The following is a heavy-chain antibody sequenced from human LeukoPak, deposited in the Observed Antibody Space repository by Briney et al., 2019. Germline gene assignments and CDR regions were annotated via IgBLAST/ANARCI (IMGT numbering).Heavy chain of an antibody. D-gene: IGHD6-19*01. CDR1: GGSIKSSSYY. CDR3: ARQGSGWSGAFDF. CDR2: IYYSGTT. Sequence: ASETLSLTCTVSGGSIKSSSYYWGWIRQPPGKGLEWIANIYYSGTTYHNPSLKSRVTTSVDTSKNHFSLRLNSVTAADTAVYYCARQGSGWSGAFDFWGQGTLITVSS. J-gene: IGHJ4*02. V-gene: IGHV4-39*01.